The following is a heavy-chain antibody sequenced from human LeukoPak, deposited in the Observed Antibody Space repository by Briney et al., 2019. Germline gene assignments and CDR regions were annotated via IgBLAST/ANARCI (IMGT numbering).Heavy chain of an antibody. CDR3: AKDLSYGDTSYFYYYMDV. CDR1: GFIYSNFA. J-gene: IGHJ6*03. D-gene: IGHD4-17*01. CDR2: ISGGGGSS. Sequence: PGRSLRLSCAASGFIYSNFAMNWVRQDRGKARGWGSYISGGGGSSFYADSVKGRFIISRDNSKNTLYLQMNSLRVEDTAQYYCAKDLSYGDTSYFYYYMDVWGKGTTVTVSS. V-gene: IGHV3-23*01.